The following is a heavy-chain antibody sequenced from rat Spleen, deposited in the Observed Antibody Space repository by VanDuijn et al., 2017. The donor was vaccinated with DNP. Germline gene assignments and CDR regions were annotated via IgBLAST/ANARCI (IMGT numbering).Heavy chain of an antibody. J-gene: IGHJ2*01. V-gene: IGHV5-31*01. Sequence: EVQLVESGGDLVQPGRSLKLSCVASGFTFNNYWMTWIRQVPGKGLEWVASITSSGGSTYYPDSVKGRFTISRANAKDTLYLQMNSLRSEDIASDYCVTLLYYYLTYFSGCDYWGQGVMVTGSS. CDR2: ITSSGGST. D-gene: IGHD1-12*01. CDR1: GFTFNNYW. CDR3: VTLLYYYLTYFSGCDY.